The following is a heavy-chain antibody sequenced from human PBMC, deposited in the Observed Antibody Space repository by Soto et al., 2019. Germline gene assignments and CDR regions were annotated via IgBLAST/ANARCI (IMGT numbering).Heavy chain of an antibody. CDR1: GFTFSSYW. J-gene: IGHJ6*02. CDR3: ASIEVTGGNSVNYYYYGMDV. D-gene: IGHD2-21*02. V-gene: IGHV3-7*03. CDR2: IKQDGSEK. Sequence: GGSLRLSCAASGFTFSSYWMIWVRQAPGKGLEWVANIKQDGSEKYYVDSVKGRFTISRDNAKNSLYLQMNSLRAEDTAVYYCASIEVTGGNSVNYYYYGMDVWGQGTTVTVSS.